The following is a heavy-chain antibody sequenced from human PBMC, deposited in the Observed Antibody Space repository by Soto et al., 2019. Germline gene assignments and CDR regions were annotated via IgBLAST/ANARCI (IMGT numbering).Heavy chain of an antibody. J-gene: IGHJ6*02. V-gene: IGHV4-39*07. D-gene: IGHD5-12*01. CDR3: ASLYSGLRDRSYYYYVMDG. Sequence: SETLSLTCTFSGGSISSSSYYWGWIRQPPWKGLEWIGSIYYSGSTNYNPSLKSRVTISVDTSKNQFSLKLSSVTAADTAVYYGASLYSGLRDRSYYYYVMDGWGQGTTVTSP. CDR1: GGSISSSSYY. CDR2: IYYSGST.